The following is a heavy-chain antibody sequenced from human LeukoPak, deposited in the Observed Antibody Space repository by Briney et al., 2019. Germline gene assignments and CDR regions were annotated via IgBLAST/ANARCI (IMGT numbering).Heavy chain of an antibody. CDR3: ARGPPVELVRYYYYMDV. CDR1: GYTFTSYA. D-gene: IGHD3-10*01. CDR2: IIPIFGTA. V-gene: IGHV1-69*06. Sequence: GASVKVSCKASGYTFTSYAISWVRQAPGQGLEWMGGIIPIFGTANYAQKFQGRVTITADKSTSTAYMELSSLRSEDTAVHYCARGPPVELVRYYYYMDVWGKGTTVTVSS. J-gene: IGHJ6*03.